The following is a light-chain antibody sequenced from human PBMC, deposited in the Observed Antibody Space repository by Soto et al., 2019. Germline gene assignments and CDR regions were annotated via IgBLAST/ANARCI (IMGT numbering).Light chain of an antibody. V-gene: IGLV2-14*01. CDR3: SSYTSSSTLDWV. Sequence: QSVLTQPASVSGSPGQSITISCTGTSSDDGGYNYVSWYQQHPGKAPKLMIYEVSNRPSGVSNRFSGSKSGNTASLTISGLQAEDEADYYCSSYTSSSTLDWVFGGGTKLTVL. J-gene: IGLJ3*02. CDR1: SSDDGGYNY. CDR2: EVS.